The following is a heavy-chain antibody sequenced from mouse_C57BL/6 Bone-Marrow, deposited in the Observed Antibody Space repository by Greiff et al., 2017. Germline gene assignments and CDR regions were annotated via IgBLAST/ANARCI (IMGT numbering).Heavy chain of an antibody. Sequence: EVKVVESGGGLVQPGGSLKLSCAASGFTFSDYGMAWVRQAPRKGPEWVAFISNLAYSIYYADTVTGRFTISGENAKNNLYLEMSSLRSEDTAMYYCARHGDDYGGFAYWGQGTLVTVSA. CDR1: GFTFSDYG. D-gene: IGHD2-4*01. CDR2: ISNLAYSI. J-gene: IGHJ3*01. CDR3: ARHGDDYGGFAY. V-gene: IGHV5-15*01.